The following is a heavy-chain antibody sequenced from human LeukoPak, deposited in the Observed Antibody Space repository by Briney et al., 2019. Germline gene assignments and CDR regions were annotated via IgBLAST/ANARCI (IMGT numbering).Heavy chain of an antibody. Sequence: ASVKVSCKASGYTFTGYYMHWVRQAPGQGLEWMGWINPNSGGTNYAQKFQGRVTMTRDTSISTAYMELSRLRSDDTAVYYCARQMWFEAGYYYYYMDVWGKGTTVTISS. CDR2: INPNSGGT. CDR1: GYTFTGYY. V-gene: IGHV1-2*02. J-gene: IGHJ6*03. D-gene: IGHD2-21*01. CDR3: ARQMWFEAGYYYYYMDV.